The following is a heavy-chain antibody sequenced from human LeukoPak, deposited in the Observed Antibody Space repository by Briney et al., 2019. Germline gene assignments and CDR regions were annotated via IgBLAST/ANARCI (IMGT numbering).Heavy chain of an antibody. V-gene: IGHV4-59*08. D-gene: IGHD2-15*01. Sequence: SETLSLTCTVSGGSISSYYWSWIRQPPGKGLEWIGYIYYSGSTNYNPSLKSRVTISVDTSKNQFSLKLSSVTAADTAVYYCARHPCSGGSCYSTDYWGQGTLVTVSS. CDR1: GGSISSYY. CDR2: IYYSGST. CDR3: ARHPCSGGSCYSTDY. J-gene: IGHJ4*02.